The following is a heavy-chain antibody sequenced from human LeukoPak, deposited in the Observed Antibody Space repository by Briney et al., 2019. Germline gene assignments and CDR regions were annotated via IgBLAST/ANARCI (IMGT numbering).Heavy chain of an antibody. CDR2: IKQDGSEK. J-gene: IGHJ4*02. CDR1: GFTFSTSW. Sequence: GGSLRLSCVGSGFTFSTSWMSWVRQAPGKGLEWVAHIKQDGSEKYYVDSVKGRFNISRDNAKSSLSLQMNSLRVEDTAIYYCARNKRGDSWGQGTLVTVST. CDR3: ARNKRGDS. D-gene: IGHD1-1*01. V-gene: IGHV3-7*01.